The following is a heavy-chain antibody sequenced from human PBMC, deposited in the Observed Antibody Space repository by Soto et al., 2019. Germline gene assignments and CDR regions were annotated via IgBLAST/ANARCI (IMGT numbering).Heavy chain of an antibody. Sequence: QLQLQESGPGLVKPSETLSLTCTVSGGSISSSSYYWGWIRQPPGKGLEWIGSIYYSGSTYYNPSLKSRVTIAVDPSKNQFSLKLSSVTAADTAVYYCARIIVGAVCWFDPWGQGTLGTVSS. CDR2: IYYSGST. CDR3: ARIIVGAVCWFDP. V-gene: IGHV4-39*01. CDR1: GGSISSSSYY. J-gene: IGHJ5*02. D-gene: IGHD1-26*01.